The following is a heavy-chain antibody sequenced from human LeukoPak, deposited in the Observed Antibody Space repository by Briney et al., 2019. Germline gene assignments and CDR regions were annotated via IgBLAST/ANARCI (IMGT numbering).Heavy chain of an antibody. CDR1: GDSISSSNCY. D-gene: IGHD3-10*01. CDR2: IYFSGGT. Sequence: SETLSLTCTVSGDSISSSNCYWGWIRQPPGKGLEWIGSIYFSGGTYYNASLKSRVTISVDTSKNQFSLKLSPVTAADTAVYYCARQTGSGLFSLPGGQGTLVTVSS. J-gene: IGHJ4*02. V-gene: IGHV4-39*01. CDR3: ARQTGSGLFSLP.